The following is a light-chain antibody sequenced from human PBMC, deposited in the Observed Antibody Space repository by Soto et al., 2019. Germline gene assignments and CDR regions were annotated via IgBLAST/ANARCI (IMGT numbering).Light chain of an antibody. J-gene: IGKJ4*01. V-gene: IGKV3-20*01. CDR1: QTVRNNY. CDR3: QQFSSYPLT. CDR2: DAS. Sequence: EFVLTPSPGTLSLSPGERATLSCRASQTVRNNYLAWYQQKPGQAPRLLIYDASSRATGIPDRFSGSGSGTEFTLTITRLEPEDSAVYYCQQFSSYPLTFGGGTKGDNK.